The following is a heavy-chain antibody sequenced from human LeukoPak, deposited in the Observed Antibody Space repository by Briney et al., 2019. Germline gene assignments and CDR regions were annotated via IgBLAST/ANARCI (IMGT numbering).Heavy chain of an antibody. D-gene: IGHD6-13*01. J-gene: IGHJ4*02. Sequence: ASVKVSCKASGYIFTSYFMHWVRQAPGQGLEWMGLINPSGGSTRYAQKFQGRVTMTRDMSTSTVYMELSSLRSEDTAVYYCARGPLYSSSWYVDYWGQGTLVTVSS. CDR2: INPSGGST. CDR1: GYIFTSYF. CDR3: ARGPLYSSSWYVDY. V-gene: IGHV1-46*01.